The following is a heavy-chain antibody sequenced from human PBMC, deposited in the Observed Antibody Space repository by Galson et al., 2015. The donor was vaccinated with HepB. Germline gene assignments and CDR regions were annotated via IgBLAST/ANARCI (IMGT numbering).Heavy chain of an antibody. J-gene: IGHJ6*02. CDR3: TRRRIEEGLPGGYGMDV. D-gene: IGHD2-15*01. CDR1: GFTFSSYA. Sequence: SLRLSCAASGFTFSSYAMSWVRQAPGKGLEWVSAISGSGGSTYYADSVKGRFTISRDNSKNTLYLQMNSLRAEDTAVYYCTRRRIEEGLPGGYGMDVWGQGTTVTVPS. CDR2: ISGSGGST. V-gene: IGHV3-23*01.